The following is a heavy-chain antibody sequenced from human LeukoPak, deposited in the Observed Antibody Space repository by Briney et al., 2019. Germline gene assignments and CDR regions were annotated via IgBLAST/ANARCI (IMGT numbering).Heavy chain of an antibody. CDR3: ARSGDYYGGSGYTSYYYYYMDV. CDR1: GDSISSSYSY. Sequence: SETLSLTCTVSGDSISSSYSYWGWIRQPPGKGLEWIGSIYSSGSTLYNPSLKSRVTISVDTSKNQFPLNLSSVTAADTAVYYCARSGDYYGGSGYTSYYYYYMDVWGKGTTVTVSS. J-gene: IGHJ6*03. V-gene: IGHV4-39*06. D-gene: IGHD3-22*01. CDR2: IYSSGST.